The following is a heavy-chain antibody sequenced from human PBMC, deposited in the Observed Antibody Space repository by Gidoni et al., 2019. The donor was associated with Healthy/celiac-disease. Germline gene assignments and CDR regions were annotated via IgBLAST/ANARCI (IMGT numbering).Heavy chain of an antibody. J-gene: IGHJ4*02. V-gene: IGHV4-59*01. CDR2: ST. CDR3: ARSSPYGDYGY. Sequence: STNYNPSLKSRVTISVDTSKNQFSLKLSSVTAADTAVYYCARSSPYGDYGYWGQGTLVTVSS. D-gene: IGHD4-17*01.